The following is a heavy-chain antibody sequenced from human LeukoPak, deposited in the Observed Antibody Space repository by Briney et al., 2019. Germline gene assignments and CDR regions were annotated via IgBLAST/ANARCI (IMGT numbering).Heavy chain of an antibody. CDR1: GGTFSSYA. CDR2: IIPILGIA. CDR3: ARAITPITMIVVAKYKAYAFDI. J-gene: IGHJ3*02. V-gene: IGHV1-69*04. D-gene: IGHD3-22*01. Sequence: SVKVSCKASGGTFSSYAISWVRQAPGQGLEWMGRIIPILGIANYAQKFQGRVTITADKSTSTAYMELSSLRSEDTAVYYCARAITPITMIVVAKYKAYAFDIWGQGTMVTVSS.